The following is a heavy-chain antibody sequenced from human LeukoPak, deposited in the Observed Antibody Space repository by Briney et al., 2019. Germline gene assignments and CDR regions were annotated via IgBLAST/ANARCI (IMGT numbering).Heavy chain of an antibody. CDR2: ISAYYGTT. CDR1: NYTFSSLGSGNSFISFA. V-gene: IGHV1-18*01. J-gene: IGHJ4*02. CDR3: ARVSVKNGITHPYFDY. D-gene: IGHD3-16*01. Sequence: GASVKVSCKASNYTFSSLGSGNSFISFAISWVRQAPGQGLEWMGWISAYYGTTNYAQKFQGRVTMTRDTSITTAYMELSRLTSDDTAMYYCARVSVKNGITHPYFDYWGQGTLVTVSS.